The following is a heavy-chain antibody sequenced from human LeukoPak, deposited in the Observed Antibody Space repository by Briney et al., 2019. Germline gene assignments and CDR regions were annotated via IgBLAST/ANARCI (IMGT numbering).Heavy chain of an antibody. Sequence: GGSLRLSCAASGFTFSSYGMHWVRQAPGKGLERVAFIRYDGSNKYYADSVKGRFTISRDNSKNTLYLQMNSLRAEDTAVYYCAKDLGAYYYGSGEFDYWGQGTLVTVSS. CDR2: IRYDGSNK. CDR3: AKDLGAYYYGSGEFDY. CDR1: GFTFSSYG. V-gene: IGHV3-30*02. J-gene: IGHJ4*02. D-gene: IGHD3-10*01.